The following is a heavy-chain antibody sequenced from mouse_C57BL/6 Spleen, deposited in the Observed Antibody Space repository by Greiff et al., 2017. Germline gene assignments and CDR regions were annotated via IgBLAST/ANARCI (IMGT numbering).Heavy chain of an antibody. Sequence: QVQLQQSGAELVRPGASVTLSCKASGYTFTDYEMHWVKQTPVHGLEWIGAIDPETGGTAYNQKFKGKAILTADKSSSTAYMELRSLTAEDSAVYYCAREDYGYPDYWGQGTTLTVSS. CDR3: AREDYGYPDY. CDR2: IDPETGGT. D-gene: IGHD2-2*01. CDR1: GYTFTDYE. V-gene: IGHV1-15*01. J-gene: IGHJ2*01.